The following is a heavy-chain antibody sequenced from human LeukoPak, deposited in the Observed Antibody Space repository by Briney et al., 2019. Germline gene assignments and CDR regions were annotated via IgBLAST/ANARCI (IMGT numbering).Heavy chain of an antibody. J-gene: IGHJ6*03. V-gene: IGHV3-33*01. CDR1: GFTFSSYG. D-gene: IGHD2-2*01. Sequence: PGRSLRLSCAASGFTFSSYGMHWVRQAPGKGLEWVAVIWYDGSNKYYADSVKGRFTISRDNSKNTLYLQMNSLRAEDTAVYYCARRYCSSTSCQAPYYYYYMDVWGKGTTVTVSS. CDR2: IWYDGSNK. CDR3: ARRYCSSTSCQAPYYYYYMDV.